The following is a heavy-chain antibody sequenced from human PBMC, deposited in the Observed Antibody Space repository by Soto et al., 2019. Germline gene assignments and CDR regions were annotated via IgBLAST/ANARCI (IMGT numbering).Heavy chain of an antibody. CDR1: GVSISGYY. Sequence: QVQLQESGPGLVKPSETLSLTCTVSGVSISGYYWSWIRQSPGRGLEGIGYISFSGSTNYTPSLKGRVTISLDTSKNQFPLKLSSVTAADTAMYYCARGRGNGLPGAFDVWGPGATVTVSS. V-gene: IGHV4-59*01. CDR3: ARGRGNGLPGAFDV. D-gene: IGHD2-15*01. CDR2: ISFSGST. J-gene: IGHJ3*01.